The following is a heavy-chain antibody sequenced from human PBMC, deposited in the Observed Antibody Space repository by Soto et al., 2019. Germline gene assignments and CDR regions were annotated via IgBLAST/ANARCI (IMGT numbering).Heavy chain of an antibody. CDR3: ARASDYYDRSGYYYVGY. D-gene: IGHD3-22*01. CDR1: GGSVSSGSYY. Sequence: QVQLQESGPGLVKPSETLSLTCTVSGGSVSSGSYYWSWIRQPPGKGLEWIGYIYYSGSTNYNPSLKSRVTISVDTSKNQFSLKLSSVTAADTAVYYCARASDYYDRSGYYYVGYWGQGTLVTVSS. J-gene: IGHJ4*02. CDR2: IYYSGST. V-gene: IGHV4-61*01.